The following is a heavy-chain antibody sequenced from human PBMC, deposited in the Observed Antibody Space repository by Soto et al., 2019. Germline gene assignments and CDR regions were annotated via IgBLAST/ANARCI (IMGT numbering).Heavy chain of an antibody. CDR1: GFPFSNAW. CDR3: TTVGEAAPGIYYYYYGMDV. CDR2: IKSKTDGGTT. V-gene: IGHV3-15*07. Sequence: PGGSLRLSCAASGFPFSNAWMNWVRQAPGKGLEWVGRIKSKTDGGTTDYAAPVKGRFTISRDDSKNTLYLQMNSLKTEDTAVYYCTTVGEAAPGIYYYYYGMDVWGQGTTVTSP. D-gene: IGHD6-13*01. J-gene: IGHJ6*02.